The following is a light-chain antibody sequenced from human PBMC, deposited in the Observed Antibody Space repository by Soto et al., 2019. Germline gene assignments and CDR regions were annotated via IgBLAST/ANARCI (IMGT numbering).Light chain of an antibody. CDR1: QSISGS. CDR3: QQDNGYWT. Sequence: DIQMTQSPSTLSASVGDRVTITCRASQSISGSLAWFQQKPGKAPKLLIYEASNLKSGVPSRFSGSGSGTEYTRTISSLQHDDSASYYCQQDNGYWTFGQGTRVEIK. J-gene: IGKJ1*01. CDR2: EAS. V-gene: IGKV1-5*03.